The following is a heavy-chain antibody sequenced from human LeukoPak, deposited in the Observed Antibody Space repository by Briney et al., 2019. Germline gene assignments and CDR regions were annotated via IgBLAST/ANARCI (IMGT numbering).Heavy chain of an antibody. CDR3: ARAREDWYFDL. CDR1: GVTLSRYG. J-gene: IGHJ2*01. Sequence: GGSLRLSCAASGVTLSRYGMHWVRQAPGKGLEWVAVIWYDGSNKYYADSVKGRFTISRDNSKNTLYLQMNSLSAEDTAVYYCARAREDWYFDLWGRGTLVTVSS. CDR2: IWYDGSNK. V-gene: IGHV3-33*08.